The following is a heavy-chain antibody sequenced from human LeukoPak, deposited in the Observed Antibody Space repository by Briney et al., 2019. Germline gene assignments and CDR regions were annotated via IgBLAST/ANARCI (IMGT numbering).Heavy chain of an antibody. V-gene: IGHV4-34*01. CDR2: INHSGST. J-gene: IGHJ4*02. D-gene: IGHD6-25*01. CDR3: AKNGAEAKTWDYFDY. Sequence: SETLSLTCAVYGGSFSGYYWSWIRQPPGKGLEWIGEINHSGSTNYNPSLKSRVTISVDTSKNQFSLKLSSVTAADTAVYYCAKNGAEAKTWDYFDYWGQGTLVTVSS. CDR1: GGSFSGYY.